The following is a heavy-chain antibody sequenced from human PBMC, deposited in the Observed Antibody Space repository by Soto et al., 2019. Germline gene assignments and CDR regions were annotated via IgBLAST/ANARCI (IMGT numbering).Heavy chain of an antibody. J-gene: IGHJ4*02. CDR2: IRFDGSNI. Sequence: QVELVESGGGVVQPGRSLRLSCAASAVTFTGYGMHWVRQAPGKGLEWVAVIRFDGSNIYYADSVKGRFTISRDNARNMLYLQMNSLSAEDTAVYYCARDGVGSTAYFGYFDYWGLGTLVPVSS. V-gene: IGHV3-33*01. CDR1: AVTFTGYG. D-gene: IGHD1-26*01. CDR3: ARDGVGSTAYFGYFDY.